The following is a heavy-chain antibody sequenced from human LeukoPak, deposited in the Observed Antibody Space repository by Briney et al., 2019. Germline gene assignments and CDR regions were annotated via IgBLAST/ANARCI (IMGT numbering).Heavy chain of an antibody. CDR2: INPNSGGT. CDR1: GYTFTGYY. V-gene: IGHV1-2*02. Sequence: ASVKVSCKASGYTFTGYYMHWVRQAPGQGLEWMGWINPNSGGTNYAQKFQGRVTMTRDTSIRTAYMELSRLRADDTAVYYCARSDYYGSGSYYKVDYWGQGTLVTVSS. J-gene: IGHJ4*02. D-gene: IGHD3-10*01. CDR3: ARSDYYGSGSYYKVDY.